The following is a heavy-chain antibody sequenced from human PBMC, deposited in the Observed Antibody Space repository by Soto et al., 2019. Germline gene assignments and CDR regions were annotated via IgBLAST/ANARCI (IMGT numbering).Heavy chain of an antibody. CDR3: ASHFTGVLVLGTSPPGGDNYGWDV. CDR1: GGTFSRYT. V-gene: IGHV1-69*02. D-gene: IGHD2-8*02. CDR2: IIPILDIP. Sequence: QVQLVQSGAEVKKPGSSVKVSCKASGGTFSRYTFTWVRQAPGQGLEWMGRIIPILDIPTYAQNFQGRVTITADKSTSTAYMELSSLRSDDTAVYYCASHFTGVLVLGTSPPGGDNYGWDVWGQGTTVTVSS. J-gene: IGHJ6*02.